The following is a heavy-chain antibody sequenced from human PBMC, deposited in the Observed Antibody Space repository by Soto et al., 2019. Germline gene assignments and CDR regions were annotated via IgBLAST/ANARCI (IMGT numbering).Heavy chain of an antibody. V-gene: IGHV1-18*01. D-gene: IGHD5-12*01. CDR1: GYTITRSG. J-gene: IGHJ6*02. Sequence: ASVKGSCRASGYTITRSGISWVRQAPGQGLEWMGWISTYNGDTNYAQTFQGRVTMTTDTSTSTVHMEVRSLRSDDTAVYYCAREGVAPYYYYGMDVWGQGTPVTVSS. CDR2: ISTYNGDT. CDR3: AREGVAPYYYYGMDV.